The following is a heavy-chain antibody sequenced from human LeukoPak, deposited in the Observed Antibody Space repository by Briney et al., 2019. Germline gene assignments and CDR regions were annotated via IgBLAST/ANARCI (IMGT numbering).Heavy chain of an antibody. V-gene: IGHV4-61*05. Sequence: PSETLSLTCTVSGXSISSSSYYWGWIRQPPGKGLEWIGYIYYSGSTNYNPSLKSRVTISVDTSKNQFSLKLSSVTAADTAVYYCARAPTVVAPYFDYWGQGTLVTVSS. D-gene: IGHD4-23*01. CDR3: ARAPTVVAPYFDY. J-gene: IGHJ4*02. CDR1: GXSISSSSYY. CDR2: IYYSGST.